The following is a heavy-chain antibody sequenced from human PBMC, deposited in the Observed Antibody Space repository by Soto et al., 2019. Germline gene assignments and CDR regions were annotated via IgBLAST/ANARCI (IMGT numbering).Heavy chain of an antibody. CDR3: TRADLTVTLSVFDP. CDR1: GFIFSRYA. CDR2: ISDDGRTK. D-gene: IGHD4-17*01. Sequence: QVQLVESGGGVVQPGRSLRLSCAASGFIFSRYAMHWVRQAPGKGLEWVALISDDGRTKYYADSVKGRFTISRDNSKNTLYLQMNSLSAEDTAVYYCTRADLTVTLSVFDPWGQGILVTVSS. V-gene: IGHV3-30*04. J-gene: IGHJ5*02.